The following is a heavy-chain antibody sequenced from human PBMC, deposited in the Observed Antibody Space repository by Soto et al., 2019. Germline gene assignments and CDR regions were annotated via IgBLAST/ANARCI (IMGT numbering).Heavy chain of an antibody. J-gene: IGHJ4*02. CDR3: AKEYTQYNSGCFFDY. CDR1: GFTFSSYG. CDR2: ISYDGSLI. V-gene: IGHV3-30*18. Sequence: QVQLVASGVGVVQPGRSLRLSCAASGFTFSSYGIQWVRQAPGKGLEWVAVISYDGSLIYYADSVKGRFTISRDNSKNTLYLQMNSLRVEDTAVYYCAKEYTQYNSGCFFDYWGQGTLVTVSS. D-gene: IGHD6-19*01.